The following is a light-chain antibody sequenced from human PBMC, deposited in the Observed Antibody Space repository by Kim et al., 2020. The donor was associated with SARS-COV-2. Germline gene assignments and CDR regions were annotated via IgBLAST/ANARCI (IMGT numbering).Light chain of an antibody. Sequence: DIQMTQSPSSLSASVGDRVTITCQASQDINSYLNWYQQKPGKAPKLLIYDASNLETGVPSRFSGSGSGTDFTFTINSLQPEDTATYYCQQYDNLPSTFGQGTKLEI. V-gene: IGKV1-33*01. CDR3: QQYDNLPST. J-gene: IGKJ2*01. CDR2: DAS. CDR1: QDINSY.